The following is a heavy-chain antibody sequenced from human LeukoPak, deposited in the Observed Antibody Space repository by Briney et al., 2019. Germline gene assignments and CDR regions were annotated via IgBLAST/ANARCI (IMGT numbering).Heavy chain of an antibody. Sequence: ASVKVSCKASGYTFTTYYMHWVRQAPGQGLEWMGIINPSGGSTSYAQKFQGRVTMTRDTSTSTVYMELSSLRSEDTAVYYCARSHQYSSGWYYRYYYYGMDVWGQGTTVTVSS. CDR2: INPSGGST. CDR3: ARSHQYSSGWYYRYYYYGMDV. D-gene: IGHD6-19*01. CDR1: GYTFTTYY. V-gene: IGHV1-46*01. J-gene: IGHJ6*02.